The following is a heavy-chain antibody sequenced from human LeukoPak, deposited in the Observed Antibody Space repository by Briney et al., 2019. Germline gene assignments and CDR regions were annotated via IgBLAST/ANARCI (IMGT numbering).Heavy chain of an antibody. J-gene: IGHJ6*02. CDR2: IYFTGTT. V-gene: IGHV4-59*01. CDR3: ARSYDSRGYFYYGMDV. D-gene: IGHD3-22*01. Sequence: SETLSLTCTVSGGSLSNYYGSWIRQPPGKGLEWIGFIYFTGTTGYNPSLKSRVTISLDTSQNQFSLRLNSVTAADTAVYYCARSYDSRGYFYYGMDVWGQGTTVTVSS. CDR1: GGSLSNYY.